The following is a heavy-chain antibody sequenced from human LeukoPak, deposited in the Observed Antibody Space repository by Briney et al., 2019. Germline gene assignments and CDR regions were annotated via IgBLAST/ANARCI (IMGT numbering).Heavy chain of an antibody. Sequence: PSETLSLTCTVSGGSISSGDYYWSWIRQPPGKGLEWIGYIYYSGSTYYNPSLKSRVTISVDTSKNQFSLKLSSVTAADTAVYYCARGYSGYDWSYKNWGQGTLVTVSS. D-gene: IGHD5-12*01. CDR2: IYYSGST. CDR3: ARGYSGYDWSYKN. V-gene: IGHV4-30-4*01. J-gene: IGHJ4*02. CDR1: GGSISSGDYY.